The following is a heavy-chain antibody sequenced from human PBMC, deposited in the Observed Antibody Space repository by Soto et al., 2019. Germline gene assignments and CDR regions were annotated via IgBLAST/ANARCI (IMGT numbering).Heavy chain of an antibody. CDR2: ISGSGGST. CDR1: GFTFSSYA. CDR3: AIYYGSAPYYYYGMDV. V-gene: IGHV3-23*01. Sequence: GGSLRLSCAASGFTFSSYAMSWVRQAPGNGLEWVSAISGSGGSTYYADSVKGRFTISRDNSKNTLYLQMNSLRAEDTAVYYCAIYYGSAPYYYYGMDVWGQGATVTVSS. D-gene: IGHD3-10*01. J-gene: IGHJ6*02.